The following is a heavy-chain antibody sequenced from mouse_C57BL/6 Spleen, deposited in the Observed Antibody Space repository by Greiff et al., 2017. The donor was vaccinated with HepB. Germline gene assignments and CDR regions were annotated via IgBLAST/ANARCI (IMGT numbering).Heavy chain of an antibody. Sequence: QVQLQQPGAELVKPGASVKMSCKASGYTFTSYWITWVKQRPGQGLEWIGDIYPGSGSTTYNEKFKRKATLTVDTSSSTAYMQLSSLTSEDSAVYYCARYSKLTGTLYWYFDVWGTGTTVTVSS. CDR1: GYTFTSYW. CDR2: IYPGSGST. V-gene: IGHV1-55*01. D-gene: IGHD4-1*01. CDR3: ARYSKLTGTLYWYFDV. J-gene: IGHJ1*03.